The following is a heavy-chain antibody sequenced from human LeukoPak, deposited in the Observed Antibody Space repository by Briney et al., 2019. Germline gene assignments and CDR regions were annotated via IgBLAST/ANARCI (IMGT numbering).Heavy chain of an antibody. V-gene: IGHV3-21*01. CDR2: ISSSSSYI. J-gene: IGHJ3*02. CDR3: ARVYDSRTFDI. CDR1: GFTFSSYT. D-gene: IGHD3-22*01. Sequence: GGYLRLSCAASGFTFSSYTMKWVRQAPGKGLEWVSPISSSSSYIYYADSVKGRFTISRDNAKNSLYLQMNSLRAEDTAVYYCARVYDSRTFDIWGQGTMVTVSS.